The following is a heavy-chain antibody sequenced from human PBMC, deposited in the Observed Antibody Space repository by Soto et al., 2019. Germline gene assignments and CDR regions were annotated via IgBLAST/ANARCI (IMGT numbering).Heavy chain of an antibody. J-gene: IGHJ6*02. D-gene: IGHD6-13*01. V-gene: IGHV4-59*01. CDR1: GGSISSYY. CDR2: IYYSGST. CDR3: ARFYLAAAGTQGTYYYYGMDV. Sequence: LSLTCTVSGGSISSYYWSWIRQPPGKGLEWIGYIYYSGSTNYNPSLKSRVTISVDTSKNQFSLKLSSVTAADTAVYYCARFYLAAAGTQGTYYYYGMDVWGQGTTVTVSS.